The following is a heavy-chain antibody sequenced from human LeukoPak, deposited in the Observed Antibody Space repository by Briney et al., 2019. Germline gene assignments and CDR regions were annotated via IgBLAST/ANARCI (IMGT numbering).Heavy chain of an antibody. Sequence: PSETLSLTCAVYGGSFSAYYWSWIRQPPGKGLEWIGEINHSGSTNYNPSLKSRVTISVDTSKNQFSLKLSSVTAADTAVYYCARGLSSTVTRYYYYYYYMDVWGKGTTVTVSS. CDR3: ARGLSSTVTRYYYYYYYMDV. CDR1: GGSFSAYY. CDR2: INHSGST. V-gene: IGHV4-34*01. J-gene: IGHJ6*03. D-gene: IGHD4-11*01.